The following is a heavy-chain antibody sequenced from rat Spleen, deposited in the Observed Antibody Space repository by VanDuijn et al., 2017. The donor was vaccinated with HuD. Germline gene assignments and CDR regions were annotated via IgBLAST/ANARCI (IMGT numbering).Heavy chain of an antibody. J-gene: IGHJ2*01. CDR1: GFTFTDYY. CDR2: IYYEGTTT. CDR3: AKDIGGGFDY. D-gene: IGHD4-3*01. V-gene: IGHV5-22*01. Sequence: EVQLVESGGGLVQPGGSMKLSCAASGFTFTDYYMAWVRQAPRKGLEWVASIYYEGTTTYYGDSVKGRFTISRDNAKSTLYLQMDSLRSEDTATYYCAKDIGGGFDYWGQGVMVTVSS.